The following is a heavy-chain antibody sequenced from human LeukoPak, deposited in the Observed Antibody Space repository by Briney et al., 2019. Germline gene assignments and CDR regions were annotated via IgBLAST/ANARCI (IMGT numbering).Heavy chain of an antibody. CDR1: GFTFSAFA. J-gene: IGHJ6*02. V-gene: IGHV3-23*01. Sequence: GGSLRLSCAASGFTFSAFAMSWVRQAPGKGLEWVSAVSGSGRSTFFADSLKGRFTISRDNSKNALYLQMNSLRAEDTALYYCAKAANWNDRHNYNYYYGMDVWGQGATVTVSS. CDR2: VSGSGRST. D-gene: IGHD1-20*01. CDR3: AKAANWNDRHNYNYYYGMDV.